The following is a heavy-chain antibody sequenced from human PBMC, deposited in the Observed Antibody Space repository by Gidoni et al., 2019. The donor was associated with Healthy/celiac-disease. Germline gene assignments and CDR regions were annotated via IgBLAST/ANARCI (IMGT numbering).Heavy chain of an antibody. CDR3: ARDSSGYYYFDY. J-gene: IGHJ4*02. D-gene: IGHD3-22*01. Sequence: QVQLVQSGAEVKKPEASVKVSCKASGSPFTSYGLSGVRQAPGQGLELMGWISSYNGNTNYAQELQSRVTMNTDTSTSTDYMELRSLRSDDTDVYYCARDSSGYYYFDYWGQGTLVTVSS. V-gene: IGHV1-18*04. CDR1: GSPFTSYG. CDR2: ISSYNGNT.